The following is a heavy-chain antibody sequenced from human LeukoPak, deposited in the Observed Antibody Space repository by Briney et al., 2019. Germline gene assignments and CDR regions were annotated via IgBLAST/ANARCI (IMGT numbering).Heavy chain of an antibody. D-gene: IGHD3-3*01. J-gene: IGHJ4*02. CDR1: GFTFSSYA. V-gene: IGHV3-23*01. Sequence: GGSLRLSCAASGFTFSSYAMSWVRQAPGKGLEWVSAISGSGGSTYYADSVKGRFTISRDNSKNTLYLQMDSLRAEDTAVYYCAKGSSTITIFGVVRFGEFDYWGQGTLVTVSS. CDR3: AKGSSTITIFGVVRFGEFDY. CDR2: ISGSGGST.